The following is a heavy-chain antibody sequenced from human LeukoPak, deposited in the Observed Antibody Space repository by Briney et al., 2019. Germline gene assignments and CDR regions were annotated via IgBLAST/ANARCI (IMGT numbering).Heavy chain of an antibody. CDR2: INHSGST. CDR3: ARGSGNRGSGLRVAVYYFDY. J-gene: IGHJ4*02. CDR1: GASINNYY. V-gene: IGHV4-34*01. D-gene: IGHD2-15*01. Sequence: SETLSLTCTVSGASINNYYWSWIRQPPGKGLEWLGEINHSGSTNYNPSLKSRVTISVDTSKNQFSLKLSSVTAADTAVYYCARGSGNRGSGLRVAVYYFDYWGQGTLVTVSS.